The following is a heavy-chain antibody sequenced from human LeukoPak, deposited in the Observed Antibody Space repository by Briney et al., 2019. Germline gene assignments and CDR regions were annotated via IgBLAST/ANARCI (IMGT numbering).Heavy chain of an antibody. Sequence: GGSLRLSCTASGFIFSNYGMHWVRQAPGKELEWVAVIWYDGSHKYFADSVKGRFTISRDNSKNTLYLQMSSLRAEDTGVYYCARELYTYYLDSWGQGTLVTVSS. D-gene: IGHD3-10*01. CDR2: IWYDGSHK. CDR1: GFIFSNYG. J-gene: IGHJ4*02. V-gene: IGHV3-33*01. CDR3: ARELYTYYLDS.